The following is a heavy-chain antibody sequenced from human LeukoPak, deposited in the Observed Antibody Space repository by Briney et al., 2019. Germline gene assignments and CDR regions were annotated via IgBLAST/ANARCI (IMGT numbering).Heavy chain of an antibody. J-gene: IGHJ3*02. V-gene: IGHV4-61*02. CDR2: ILSSGST. Sequence: SETLSLTCTVSHGSISSGSYHWTWYRQPAGKGLEWIGRILSSGSTNSNPSLKSRVTISLDKSKNQFSLDLISVTAADTAVYYCATRLGGNAFGIWGQGTMVTVSS. D-gene: IGHD1-26*01. CDR3: ATRLGGNAFGI. CDR1: HGSISSGSYH.